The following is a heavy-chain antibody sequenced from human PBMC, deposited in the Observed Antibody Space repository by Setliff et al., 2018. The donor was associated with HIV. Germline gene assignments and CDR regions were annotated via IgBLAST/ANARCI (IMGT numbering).Heavy chain of an antibody. V-gene: IGHV1-8*03. Sequence: ASVKVSCKASGYTFTTYDINWVRQATGQGLEWMGWMNPNSANTGYAEKFQGRVTITADKSTNTAYMELSSLKSEDTAIYYCATGGVIVPAGYSWGQGTLVTVSS. J-gene: IGHJ4*02. D-gene: IGHD6-19*01. CDR1: GYTFTTYD. CDR3: ATGGVIVPAGYS. CDR2: MNPNSANT.